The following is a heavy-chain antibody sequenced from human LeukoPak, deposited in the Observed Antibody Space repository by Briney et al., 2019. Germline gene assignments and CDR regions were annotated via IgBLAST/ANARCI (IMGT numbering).Heavy chain of an antibody. CDR1: GGTFSSYA. D-gene: IGHD3-3*01. V-gene: IGHV1-69*13. J-gene: IGHJ4*02. Sequence: ASVKVSCKASGGTFSSYAISWVRQAPGQGLEWMGGIIPIFGTANYAQKFHGTVTITADESTSTAYMELSSLRSEDTAVYYCARAQVDYDFWSGYYGAYWGQGTLVTVSS. CDR3: ARAQVDYDFWSGYYGAY. CDR2: IIPIFGTA.